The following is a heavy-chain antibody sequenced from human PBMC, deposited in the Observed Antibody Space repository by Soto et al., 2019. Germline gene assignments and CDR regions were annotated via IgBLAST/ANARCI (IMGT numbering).Heavy chain of an antibody. Sequence: QVQLVQSGAEVKKPGASVKVSCKASGYTFTTFYMHWVRQAPGQGLEWMGIINPSGGGTSYAQKFQGRVAVSRDTYASTLCMEVSRLGSEDTAVFYGARGGKVAARPLGYWGQGTLVTVSS. V-gene: IGHV1-46*01. CDR1: GYTFTTFY. CDR3: ARGGKVAARPLGY. J-gene: IGHJ4*02. D-gene: IGHD6-6*01. CDR2: INPSGGGT.